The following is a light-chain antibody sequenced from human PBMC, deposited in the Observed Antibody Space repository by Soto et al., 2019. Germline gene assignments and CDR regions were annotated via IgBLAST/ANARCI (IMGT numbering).Light chain of an antibody. CDR2: WAS. V-gene: IGKV4-1*01. Sequence: DIVITQSSASLDRSLVESATLPCKSSQTILNTSNNKNYLTWYQQKPGQPPKLLIYWASRRESGVPDRFSGSGSGTDFTLTISNLQAEDLAVYYCQQSYDSPLSFGGGTKVDIK. J-gene: IGKJ4*01. CDR3: QQSYDSPLS. CDR1: QTILNTSNNKNY.